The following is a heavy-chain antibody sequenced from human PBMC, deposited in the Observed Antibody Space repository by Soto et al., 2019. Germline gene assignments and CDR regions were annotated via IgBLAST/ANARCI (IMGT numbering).Heavy chain of an antibody. V-gene: IGHV3-48*03. D-gene: IGHD3-22*01. J-gene: IGHJ4*02. CDR1: GFTFSGYE. CDR2: IGNSGSTI. CDR3: AREGYYYDSSGHYGNFDY. Sequence: GGSLRLSCAASGFTFSGYEMHWVRQAPGKGLEWVSYIGNSGSTIYYADSVKGRFTISRDNAKKSLYLQMNSLRAEGTAVYYCAREGYYYDSSGHYGNFDYWGQGTLVPVSS.